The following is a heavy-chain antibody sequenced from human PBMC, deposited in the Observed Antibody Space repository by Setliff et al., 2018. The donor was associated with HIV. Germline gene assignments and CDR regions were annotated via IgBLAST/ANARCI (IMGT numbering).Heavy chain of an antibody. Sequence: ASVKVSCKASGYTFTSYDISWVQQAPGQGLEWMGWISAYNGNTNYAQKLQGRVTMTTDTSTSTAYMELRSLRSDDTAVYYCAREIGDYYDSSGYYPPTDYYYGMDVWGQGTTVTVSS. CDR2: ISAYNGNT. D-gene: IGHD3-22*01. CDR3: AREIGDYYDSSGYYPPTDYYYGMDV. V-gene: IGHV1-18*01. J-gene: IGHJ6*02. CDR1: GYTFTSYD.